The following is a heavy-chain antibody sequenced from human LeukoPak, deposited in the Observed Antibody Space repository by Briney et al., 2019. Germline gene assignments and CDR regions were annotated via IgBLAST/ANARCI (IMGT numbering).Heavy chain of an antibody. D-gene: IGHD6-19*01. CDR3: AKSEWLVPDYFDY. J-gene: IGHJ4*02. CDR1: GFTFSSYA. Sequence: PGGSLRLSCAASGFTFSSYAMSWVRQAPGKGLEWVSAISGSGGSTYYADSVKGRFTISRDNSKNTLYLQMNGLRAEDTAVYYCAKSEWLVPDYFDYWGQGTLVTVSS. V-gene: IGHV3-23*01. CDR2: ISGSGGST.